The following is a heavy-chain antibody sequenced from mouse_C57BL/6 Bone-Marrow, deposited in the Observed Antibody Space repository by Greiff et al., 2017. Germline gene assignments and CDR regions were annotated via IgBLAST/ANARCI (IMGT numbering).Heavy chain of an antibody. D-gene: IGHD1-1*01. CDR3: ARRPPFTTVVARDYWYFDV. CDR1: GYTFTSYG. CDR2: IYPRSGNT. Sequence: QVQLQQSGAELARPGASVKLSCKASGYTFTSYGISWVKQRTGQGLEWIGEIYPRSGNTYYNEKFKGKATLTADKSSSTAYMELRSLTSEDSAVYFCARRPPFTTVVARDYWYFDVWGTGTTVTVSS. J-gene: IGHJ1*03. V-gene: IGHV1-81*01.